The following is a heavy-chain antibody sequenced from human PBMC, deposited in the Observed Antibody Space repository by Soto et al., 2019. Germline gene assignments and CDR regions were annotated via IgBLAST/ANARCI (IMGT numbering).Heavy chain of an antibody. D-gene: IGHD3-10*02. CDR1: GYSFTTYW. V-gene: IGHV5-51*01. Sequence: PGGSLEISRRGSGYSFTTYWIAWVRQMPGKGLEGMGMIYSGDSRTTYSPSFQGQVIISAGQPIGTAYLQRSSLKAPDTGMDYCAICIYVQAPRHIGIKVWGQTTTVTV. CDR2: IYSGDSRT. CDR3: AICIYVQAPRHIGIKV. J-gene: IGHJ6*02.